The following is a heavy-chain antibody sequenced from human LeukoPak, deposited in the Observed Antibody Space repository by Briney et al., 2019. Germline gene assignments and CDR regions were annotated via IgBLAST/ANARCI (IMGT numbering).Heavy chain of an antibody. D-gene: IGHD4-23*01. CDR3: ARRIVVTRGFDY. Sequence: SETLSLTCTVSGGSISSSSYYWGWIRQPPGKGLGWIGSIYYSGSTYYNPSLKSRVTISVDTSKNRFSLKLSSVTAADTAVYYCARRIVVTRGFDYWGQGTLVTVSS. J-gene: IGHJ4*02. V-gene: IGHV4-39*01. CDR1: GGSISSSSYY. CDR2: IYYSGST.